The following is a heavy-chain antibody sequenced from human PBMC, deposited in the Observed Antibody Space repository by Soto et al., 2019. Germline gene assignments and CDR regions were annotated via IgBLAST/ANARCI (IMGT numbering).Heavy chain of an antibody. CDR1: GYSFTSFW. J-gene: IGHJ6*02. Sequence: PGESLNISCKASGYSFTSFWIGWVRQMPGKGLEWMGINYPGDSDIRYGPSFQGQVTISVDKSISTVYLQWSSLRASDTAMYYCARQGGMDVWGQGTTVTVSS. CDR3: ARQGGMDV. CDR2: NYPGDSDI. V-gene: IGHV5-51*01.